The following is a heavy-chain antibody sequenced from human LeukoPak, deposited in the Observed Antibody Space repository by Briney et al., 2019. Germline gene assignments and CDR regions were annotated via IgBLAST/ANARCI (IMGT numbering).Heavy chain of an antibody. CDR3: AKDKRRITIFGVVLDS. J-gene: IGHJ5*02. CDR1: GFTFDDYT. D-gene: IGHD3-3*01. V-gene: IGHV3-43*01. CDR2: ISWDGGST. Sequence: GGSLRLSCAASGFTFDDYTMHWVRQAPGKGLEWVSLISWDGGSTYYADSVKGRFTISRDNSKNSPYLQMNSLRTEDTALYYCAKDKRRITIFGVVLDSWGQGTLVTVSS.